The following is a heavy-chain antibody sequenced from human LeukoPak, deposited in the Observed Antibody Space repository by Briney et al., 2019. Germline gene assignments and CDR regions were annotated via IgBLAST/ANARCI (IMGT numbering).Heavy chain of an antibody. CDR2: MNPNSGNT. D-gene: IGHD3-16*01. CDR1: GYTFTSYY. CDR3: ARVPSGGDRFDP. V-gene: IGHV1-8*03. Sequence: ASVKVSCKASGYTFTSYYMHWVRQAPGQGLEWMGWMNPNSGNTGYAQKFQGRVTITRNTSINTAYMELSSLRSEDTAVYYCARVPSGGDRFDPWGQGTLVTVSS. J-gene: IGHJ5*02.